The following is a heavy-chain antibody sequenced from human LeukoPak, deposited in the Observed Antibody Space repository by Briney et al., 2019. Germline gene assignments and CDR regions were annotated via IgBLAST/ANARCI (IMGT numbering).Heavy chain of an antibody. Sequence: SETLSLTCTVSGGSISSSSYYWGWIRQPPGKGLEWIGYIYYSGSTNYNPSLKSRVTISVDTSKNQFSLKLSSVTAADTAVYYCARDPSIVGATGNYFDYWGQGTLVTVSS. CDR2: IYYSGST. CDR1: GGSISSSSYY. V-gene: IGHV4-61*01. CDR3: ARDPSIVGATGNYFDY. J-gene: IGHJ4*02. D-gene: IGHD1-26*01.